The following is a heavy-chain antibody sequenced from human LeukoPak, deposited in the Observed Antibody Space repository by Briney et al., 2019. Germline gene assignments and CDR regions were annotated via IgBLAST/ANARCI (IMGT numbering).Heavy chain of an antibody. J-gene: IGHJ4*02. D-gene: IGHD1-26*01. Sequence: GGSLRLSCAASGFTFSSYAMHWVRQAPGTGLEYVSAISSNGGSTYYANSVKGRFTISRDNSKNTLYLQMGSLRAEDMAVYYCARADSGSYYYWGQGTLVTVSS. V-gene: IGHV3-64*01. CDR1: GFTFSSYA. CDR3: ARADSGSYYY. CDR2: ISSNGGST.